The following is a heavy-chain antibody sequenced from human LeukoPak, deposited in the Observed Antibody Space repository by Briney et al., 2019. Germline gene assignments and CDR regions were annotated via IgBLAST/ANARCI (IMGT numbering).Heavy chain of an antibody. CDR2: ISGSGGST. CDR3: AKAENYDFWSGYAIYYYYMDV. V-gene: IGHV3-23*01. CDR1: GFTFSSYA. D-gene: IGHD3-3*01. J-gene: IGHJ6*03. Sequence: PGGSLRLSCAASGFTFSSYAMSWVRQAPGKGLEWVSAISGSGGSTYYADSVKGRFTISRDNSKNTLYLQMNSLRAEDTAVYYCAKAENYDFWSGYAIYYYYMDVWGKGTTVTVPS.